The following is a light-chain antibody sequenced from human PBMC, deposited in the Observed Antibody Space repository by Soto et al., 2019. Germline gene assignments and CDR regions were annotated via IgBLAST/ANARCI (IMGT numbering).Light chain of an antibody. J-gene: IGLJ2*01. CDR1: SSDVGSYNY. V-gene: IGLV2-14*01. CDR2: DVS. Sequence: QSALTQPASVSGSPGQSITISCTGTSSDVGSYNYVSGYQQNPGKAPKLIIHDVSNRPSGVSNRFSGSKSGNTASLTISGLQAEDEANYYCSSYTSTNTLIFGGGIKVTVL. CDR3: SSYTSTNTLI.